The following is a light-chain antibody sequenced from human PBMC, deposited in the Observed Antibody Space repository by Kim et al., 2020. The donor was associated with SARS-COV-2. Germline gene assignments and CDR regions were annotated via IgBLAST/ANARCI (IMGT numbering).Light chain of an antibody. CDR3: QQYDNWPRT. CDR1: QTVVSN. Sequence: SVSTGERATLSCRASQTVVSNLVWYQQKPGQAPRILIYAASIRATGVPARFSGSGTGTEFTLTISSLQSEDSAIYYCQQYDNWPRTFGQGTKLEI. CDR2: AAS. V-gene: IGKV3-15*01. J-gene: IGKJ2*01.